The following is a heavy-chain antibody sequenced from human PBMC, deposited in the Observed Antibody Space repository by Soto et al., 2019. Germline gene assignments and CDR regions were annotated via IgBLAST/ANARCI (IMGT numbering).Heavy chain of an antibody. CDR2: INHSGST. CDR1: GGSISSGGYS. D-gene: IGHD3-10*01. CDR3: ATRFYSSGVLFAY. Sequence: SETLSLTCAVSGGSISSGGYSWSWIRQPPGKGLEWIGEINHSGSTNYNPSLKSRVTISVDTSKNQFSLKLSSVTAADTAVYYCATRFYSSGVLFAYWGQGTLVTVSS. V-gene: IGHV4-30-2*02. J-gene: IGHJ4*02.